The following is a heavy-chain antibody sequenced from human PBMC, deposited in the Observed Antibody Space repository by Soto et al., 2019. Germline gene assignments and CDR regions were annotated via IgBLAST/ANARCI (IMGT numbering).Heavy chain of an antibody. CDR3: ARNVCGIVKYYFDY. CDR1: GGSISSYY. J-gene: IGHJ4*02. CDR2: IYTSGST. V-gene: IGHV4-4*07. D-gene: IGHD3-22*01. Sequence: SETLSLTCTVSGGSISSYYWSCIRQPARKGLEWIGRIYTSGSTNYNTCLKSRVTMSVDTSKNQFSLKLISVTAADTAVYYCARNVCGIVKYYFDYWGQGTLVTVYS.